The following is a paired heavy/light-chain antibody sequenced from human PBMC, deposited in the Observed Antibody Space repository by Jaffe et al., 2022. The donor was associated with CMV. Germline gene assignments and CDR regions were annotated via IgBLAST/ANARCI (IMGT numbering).Light chain of an antibody. J-gene: IGKJ4*01. V-gene: IGKV1-NL1*01. CDR1: QGISNS. Sequence: DIQLTQSPSSLSASVGDRITITCRASQGISNSLAWYQQKPGRAPKLLLYAASRLESGVPSRFSGSGSGTDYTLTISSLQTEDFATYYCQQYSGTPLTFGGGTKVEIK. CDR3: QQYSGTPLT. CDR2: AAS.
Heavy chain of an antibody. CDR3: AKKSGTSFYTYFFDY. V-gene: IGHV4-59*01. D-gene: IGHD1-7*01. CDR2: IYHSGGI. Sequence: QVQLQESGPGLVKPSETLSLTCTVSGASISSYYWTWFRQPPGKRLEWIGHIYHSGGINYNPSLGGRVTISLDTSKNQFSLKLSSVTAADTAVYYCAKKSGTSFYTYFFDYWGQGTLVTVSS. J-gene: IGHJ4*02. CDR1: GASISSYY.